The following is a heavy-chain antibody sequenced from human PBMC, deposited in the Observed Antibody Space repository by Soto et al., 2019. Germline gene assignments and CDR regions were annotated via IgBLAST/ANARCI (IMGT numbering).Heavy chain of an antibody. J-gene: IGHJ6*02. D-gene: IGHD3-9*01. CDR2: IGSGGDT. CDR3: TRKTPPTGMEV. V-gene: IGHV3-13*01. CDR1: GFTLSSYD. Sequence: EVQLVESAGGLVQPGGSLRLSCAASGFTLSSYDIHWVRQATGEGLAWVSGIGSGGDTHYADSVKGRFTISREDGKTSLYLQMNTLRLGDTAVYYRTRKTPPTGMEVWGQGATVPVSS.